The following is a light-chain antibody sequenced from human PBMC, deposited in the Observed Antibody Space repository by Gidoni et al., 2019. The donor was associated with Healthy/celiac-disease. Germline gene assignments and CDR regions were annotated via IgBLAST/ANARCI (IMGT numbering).Light chain of an antibody. CDR3: QQYNNWPPLT. CDR1: QSVSSN. CDR2: GAS. Sequence: EIVMTQAPATLSVSPGERATRSCMASQSVSSNLAWYQQKPGQAPRLLIYGASTRATGIPARFSGSGSGTEFTLTISSLQSEDFAVYYCQQYNNWPPLTFGGXTKVEIK. V-gene: IGKV3-15*01. J-gene: IGKJ4*01.